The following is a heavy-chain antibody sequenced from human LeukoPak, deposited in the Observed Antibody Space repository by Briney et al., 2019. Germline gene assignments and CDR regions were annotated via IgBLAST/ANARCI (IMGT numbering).Heavy chain of an antibody. Sequence: ASVKVSCKTSGYTFTDYYIYWVRQAPRQGLEWMGWINPNSGGTNFAQKFQGRVTMTRDTSINTAYMELTSLRSDDTAVYYCARGRVSNWNSLIFWGQGTLVTVSS. CDR3: ARGRVSNWNSLIF. V-gene: IGHV1-2*02. D-gene: IGHD1-7*01. CDR2: INPNSGGT. J-gene: IGHJ4*02. CDR1: GYTFTDYY.